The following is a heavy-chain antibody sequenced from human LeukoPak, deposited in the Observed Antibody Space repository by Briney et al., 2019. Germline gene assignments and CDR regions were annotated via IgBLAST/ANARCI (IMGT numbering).Heavy chain of an antibody. Sequence: SGTLSLTRAVSGDSISTSTGWNWARQPPGTGLEWIGEIYHSGSTNRNPSHKSRVTISVDKTNNQFSPKLSSVTAADTAMYYCARGHNENNYKSTIDVWGQGTMVTVSS. CDR3: ARGHNENNYKSTIDV. CDR1: GDSISTSTG. V-gene: IGHV4-4*02. J-gene: IGHJ3*01. CDR2: IYHSGST. D-gene: IGHD1/OR15-1a*01.